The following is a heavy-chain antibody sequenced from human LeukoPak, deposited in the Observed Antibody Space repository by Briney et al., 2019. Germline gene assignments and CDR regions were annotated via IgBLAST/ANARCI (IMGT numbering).Heavy chain of an antibody. Sequence: SETLSLTCAVYGGSFSGYYWSWIRQPPGKGLEWIGEINHSGSTNYNPSLKSRVTISVDTSKNQFSLKLSSVTAADTAVYYCARLSSSWSAFDIWGQGTMVAVSS. D-gene: IGHD6-13*01. CDR2: INHSGST. CDR3: ARLSSSWSAFDI. CDR1: GGSFSGYY. J-gene: IGHJ3*02. V-gene: IGHV4-34*01.